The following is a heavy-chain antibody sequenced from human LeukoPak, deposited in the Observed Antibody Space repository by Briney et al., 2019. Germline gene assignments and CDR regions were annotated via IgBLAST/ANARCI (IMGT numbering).Heavy chain of an antibody. V-gene: IGHV1-2*02. J-gene: IGHJ6*02. CDR3: ARTYYYDSSGHLPS. CDR1: GYTFTGYY. Sequence: ASVKVSCKASGYTFTGYYMHWVRQASGQGLEWVGWINPNSGGTNYAQKFQGRVTMTRDTSISTAYMELSRLRSDDTAVYYCARTYYYDSSGHLPSWGQGTTVTVSS. CDR2: INPNSGGT. D-gene: IGHD3-22*01.